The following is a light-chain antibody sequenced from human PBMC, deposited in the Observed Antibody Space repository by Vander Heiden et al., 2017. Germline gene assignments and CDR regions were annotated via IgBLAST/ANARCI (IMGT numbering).Light chain of an antibody. Sequence: EIVLTQSPGTLSLSPGERAMLSCRASQSVSSSFLAWYQQKPGQAPRLLIYGASNRATGIPDRFSGSGSGTDFTLTISRLEPEDFAVYYCQQYGSSPSTCGQGTRLEIK. J-gene: IGKJ5*01. V-gene: IGKV3-20*01. CDR3: QQYGSSPST. CDR1: QSVSSSF. CDR2: GAS.